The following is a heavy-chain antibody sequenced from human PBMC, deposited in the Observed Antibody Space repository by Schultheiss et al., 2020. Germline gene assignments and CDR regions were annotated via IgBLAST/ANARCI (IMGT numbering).Heavy chain of an antibody. CDR2: IYHSGST. Sequence: SETLSLTCAVSGGSISSSNWWSWVRQPPGKGLEWIGEIYHSGSTNYNPSLKSRVTISVDKSKNQFSLKLSSVTAADTAVYYCARVNLGDYVPIDYWFDPWGQGTLVNVSS. V-gene: IGHV4-4*02. CDR3: ARVNLGDYVPIDYWFDP. CDR1: GGSISSSNW. D-gene: IGHD4-17*01. J-gene: IGHJ5*02.